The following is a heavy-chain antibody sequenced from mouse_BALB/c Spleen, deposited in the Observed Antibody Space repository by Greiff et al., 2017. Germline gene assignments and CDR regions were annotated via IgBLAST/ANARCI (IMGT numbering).Heavy chain of an antibody. CDR2: ISDGGSYT. CDR1: GFTFSDYY. V-gene: IGHV5-4*02. J-gene: IGHJ4*01. Sequence: EVMLVESGGGLVKPGGSLKLSCAASGFTFSDYYMYWVRQTPEKRLEWVATISDGGSYTYYPDSVKGRFTISRDNAKNNLYLQMSSLKSEDTAMYYCAREGDEAMDYWGQGTSVTVSS. CDR3: AREGDEAMDY.